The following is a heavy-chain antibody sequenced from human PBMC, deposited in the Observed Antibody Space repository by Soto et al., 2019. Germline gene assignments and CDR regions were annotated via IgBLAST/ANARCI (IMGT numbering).Heavy chain of an antibody. Sequence: QVQLQESGPGLVKPSETLSLTCTVSGGSISSYYWSWIRQPPGKGLEWIGYIYYSGSTNYNPSLKSRVTISVDTSKNQFSLKLSSVTAADTAVYYCARIPLKYSSSPLVNWFDPWGQGTLVTVSS. CDR3: ARIPLKYSSSPLVNWFDP. CDR2: IYYSGST. D-gene: IGHD6-13*01. J-gene: IGHJ5*02. CDR1: GGSISSYY. V-gene: IGHV4-59*08.